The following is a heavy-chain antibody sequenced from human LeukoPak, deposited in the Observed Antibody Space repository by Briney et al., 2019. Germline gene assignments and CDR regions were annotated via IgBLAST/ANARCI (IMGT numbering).Heavy chain of an antibody. D-gene: IGHD3-3*01. CDR1: GGSFSGYY. CDR2: INHSGST. CDR3: ARVRSSDFWSGYYTDYDY. J-gene: IGHJ4*02. V-gene: IGHV4-34*01. Sequence: SGTLSLTCAVYGGSFSGYYWSRIRQPPGKGLEWIGEINHSGSTNYNPSLKSRVTISVDTSKNQFSLKLSSVTAADTAVYYCARVRSSDFWSGYYTDYDYWGQGTLVTVSS.